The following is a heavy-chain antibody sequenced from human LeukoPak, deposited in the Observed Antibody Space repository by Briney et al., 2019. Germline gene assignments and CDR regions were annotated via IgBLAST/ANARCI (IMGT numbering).Heavy chain of an antibody. Sequence: GASVKVSCKASGYTFTGYYMHWVRQAPGQGLEWMGWINPNSGGTNYAQKFQGRVTMTRDTSISTAYMELSSLRSEDTAVYYCARVGTMVRGKYGMDVWGQGTTVAVSS. V-gene: IGHV1-2*02. J-gene: IGHJ6*02. CDR3: ARVGTMVRGKYGMDV. CDR2: INPNSGGT. D-gene: IGHD3-10*01. CDR1: GYTFTGYY.